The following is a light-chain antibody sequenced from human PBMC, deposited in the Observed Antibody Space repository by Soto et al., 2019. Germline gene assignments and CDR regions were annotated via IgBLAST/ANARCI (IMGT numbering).Light chain of an antibody. CDR2: GAS. Sequence: DIVLTQSPGTLSLSPGERATLSRRASQSVSSDYLAWYQQKPGQAPRLLIYGASSRATGIPGRFSGSGSGADFTLTISRLEPEDFAMYYCQQYSGSLWTFGQGTKVDIK. V-gene: IGKV3-20*01. CDR3: QQYSGSLWT. CDR1: QSVSSDY. J-gene: IGKJ1*01.